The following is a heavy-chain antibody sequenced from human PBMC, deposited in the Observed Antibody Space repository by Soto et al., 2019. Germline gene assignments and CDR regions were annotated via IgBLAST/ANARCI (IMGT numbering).Heavy chain of an antibody. D-gene: IGHD3-22*01. Sequence: SLRLSCAASGFTFSNAWMSWVRQAPGKGLEWVGRIKSKTDGGTTDYAAPVKGRFTISRDDSKNTLYLQMNSLKTEDTAVYYCTTDLYYDSSDEDYFDYWGQGTLVTVSS. CDR1: GFTFSNAW. J-gene: IGHJ4*02. CDR2: IKSKTDGGTT. CDR3: TTDLYYDSSDEDYFDY. V-gene: IGHV3-15*01.